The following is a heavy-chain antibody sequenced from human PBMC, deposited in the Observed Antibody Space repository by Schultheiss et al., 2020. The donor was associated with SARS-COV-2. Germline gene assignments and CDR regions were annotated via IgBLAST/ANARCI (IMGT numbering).Heavy chain of an antibody. Sequence: ASVKVSCNASGYTFTSYDINWVRQATGQGLEWMGWMNPNSGNTGYAQKFQGRVTITRDTSASTAYMELSSLRSEDTAVYYCAFGTTVTFDYWGQGTLVTVSS. D-gene: IGHD4-11*01. V-gene: IGHV1-8*01. CDR1: GYTFTSYD. J-gene: IGHJ4*02. CDR3: AFGTTVTFDY. CDR2: MNPNSGNT.